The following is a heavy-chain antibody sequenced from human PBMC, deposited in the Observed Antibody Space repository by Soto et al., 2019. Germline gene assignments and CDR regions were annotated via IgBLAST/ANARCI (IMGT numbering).Heavy chain of an antibody. CDR2: IYNSGST. D-gene: IGHD3-10*01. Sequence: QVQLQESGPGLVKPSQTLSLTCTVSGGSISRGGYPWSWIRQHPGKGLEWIGYIYNSGSTYFNPSLKSRVTIAVDTSKHQFSLKLSAVTAADTAVYYCARLAFSSGFGGHFDYWGQGTLVAVSS. V-gene: IGHV4-31*03. CDR3: ARLAFSSGFGGHFDY. CDR1: GGSISRGGYP. J-gene: IGHJ4*02.